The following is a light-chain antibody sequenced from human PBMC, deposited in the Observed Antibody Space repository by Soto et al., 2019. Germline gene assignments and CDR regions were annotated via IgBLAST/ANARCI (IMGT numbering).Light chain of an antibody. J-gene: IGKJ1*01. CDR1: QGIRND. Sequence: DIQMTQSPSSLSASVGDRVTITCRASQGIRNDLSWYQQKPGKAPKRLIYAASTQQRGAPSRFSGSGSGTEFTLTISSLQPEDFATYYCLQHNSYPRTFGQGTEVEIK. CDR2: AAS. CDR3: LQHNSYPRT. V-gene: IGKV1-17*01.